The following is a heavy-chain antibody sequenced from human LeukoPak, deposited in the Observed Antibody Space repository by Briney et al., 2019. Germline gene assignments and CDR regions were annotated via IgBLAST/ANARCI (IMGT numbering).Heavy chain of an antibody. D-gene: IGHD1-26*01. CDR2: IIPIFGTA. Sequence: GASVKVSCKASGGTFSSYAISWVRQAPGQGLEWMGGIIPIFGTANYAQKFQGRVTITADESTSTAYMELSSLRSEDTAVYYCARASHSGSYLGVDYWGQGTLVTVSS. J-gene: IGHJ4*02. V-gene: IGHV1-69*01. CDR3: ARASHSGSYLGVDY. CDR1: GGTFSSYA.